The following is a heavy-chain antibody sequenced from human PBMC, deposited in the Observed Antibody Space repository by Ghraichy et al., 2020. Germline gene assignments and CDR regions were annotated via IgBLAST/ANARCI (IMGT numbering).Heavy chain of an antibody. CDR3: ARGHYNSRLYFHHVDI. Sequence: SETLSLTCTVSGDSINSYSWSWIRQSAGKGLEWIGRIFTSGSTHYHPSLKSRVTMSADTSKNQVSLKLDSVTAADTAVYYCARGHYNSRLYFHHVDIWGQGTSVTVSS. CDR1: GDSINSYS. CDR2: IFTSGST. J-gene: IGHJ6*02. D-gene: IGHD1-14*01. V-gene: IGHV4-4*07.